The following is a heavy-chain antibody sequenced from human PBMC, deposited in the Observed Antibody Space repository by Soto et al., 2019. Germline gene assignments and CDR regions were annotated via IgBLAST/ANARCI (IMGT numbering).Heavy chain of an antibody. J-gene: IGHJ4*02. CDR2: ISTSSGYI. CDR1: GFLFSSYA. D-gene: IGHD2-21*02. Sequence: EVQLVESGGGLVEPGGSLRLSCEASGFLFSSYAMNWVRQAPGKGLEWVSSISTSSGYIYFADSLRGRFTVSRDNAQNSLYLQMNSLTAEDTAVYYCARAPASYCGGDCFSMDYWGQGTLVIVSS. CDR3: ARAPASYCGGDCFSMDY. V-gene: IGHV3-21*02.